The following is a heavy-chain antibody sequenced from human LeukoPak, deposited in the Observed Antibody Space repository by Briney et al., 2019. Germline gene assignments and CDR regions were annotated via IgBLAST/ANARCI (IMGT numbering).Heavy chain of an antibody. CDR2: IKQDGSEK. D-gene: IGHD3-3*01. CDR3: ARENYDFWSGLNWFDP. V-gene: IGHV3-7*01. CDR1: GFTLSSYW. Sequence: GGSLRLSCAASGFTLSSYWMSWVRRAPGKGLEWVANIKQDGSEKYYVDSVKGRFTISRDNAKNSLYLQMNSLRAEDTAAYYCARENYDFWSGLNWFDPWGQGTLVTVSS. J-gene: IGHJ5*02.